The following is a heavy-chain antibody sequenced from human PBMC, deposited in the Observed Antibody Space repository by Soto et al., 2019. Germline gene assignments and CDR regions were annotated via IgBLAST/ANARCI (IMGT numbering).Heavy chain of an antibody. CDR3: AKALDYYDSSGRYYFDY. Sequence: SLRLSCAASGFTFDDYAMHWVRQAPGKGLEWVSGISWNSGSIGYADSVKGRFTISRDNAKNSLYLQMNSLRAEDTALYYCAKALDYYDSSGRYYFDYWGQGTLVTVSS. J-gene: IGHJ4*02. V-gene: IGHV3-9*01. CDR1: GFTFDDYA. D-gene: IGHD3-22*01. CDR2: ISWNSGSI.